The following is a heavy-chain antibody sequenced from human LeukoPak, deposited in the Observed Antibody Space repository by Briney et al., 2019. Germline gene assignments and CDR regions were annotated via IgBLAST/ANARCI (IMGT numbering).Heavy chain of an antibody. CDR2: IYRNGNT. CDR3: ARDLGSQNYFYF. D-gene: IGHD5-12*01. V-gene: IGHV4-4*02. J-gene: IGHJ4*02. CDR1: GGSISSNNW. Sequence: SETLSLTCAVSGGSISSNNWWSWVRPPPGKGLEWIGEIYRNGNTNYNPSLKSRVTISRDKSKNQFTLTLNSVTAADTAVYYCARDLGSQNYFYFWGRGVLVTVSS.